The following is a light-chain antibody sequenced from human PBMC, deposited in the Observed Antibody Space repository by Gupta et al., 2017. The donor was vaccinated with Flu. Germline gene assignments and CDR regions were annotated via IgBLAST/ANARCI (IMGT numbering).Light chain of an antibody. CDR3: QQYDSWPPLT. V-gene: IGKV3-15*01. CDR2: DAS. J-gene: IGKJ4*01. Sequence: EVVMTQSPATLSVSPGERATLSCRASQSVSTYLAWYQQKPGQAPRLLIYDASPRATGVPARFSGSGSGTEFTLTISSLQSEDFAVYYCQQYDSWPPLTFGGGTKVDIK. CDR1: QSVSTY.